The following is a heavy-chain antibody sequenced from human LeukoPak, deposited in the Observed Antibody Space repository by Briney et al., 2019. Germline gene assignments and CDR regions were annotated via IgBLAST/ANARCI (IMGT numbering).Heavy chain of an antibody. Sequence: PGGSLRLSCAASEFTFSSYGMHWVRQAPGKGLEWVAFIRYDGSTKYYADSVKGRFTTSRDNSKNTLYLQMNGLRAEDTAVYYCAKDRHPALNEYYFDYWGQGTLVTVSS. V-gene: IGHV3-30*02. D-gene: IGHD2-2*01. J-gene: IGHJ4*02. CDR1: EFTFSSYG. CDR3: AKDRHPALNEYYFDY. CDR2: IRYDGSTK.